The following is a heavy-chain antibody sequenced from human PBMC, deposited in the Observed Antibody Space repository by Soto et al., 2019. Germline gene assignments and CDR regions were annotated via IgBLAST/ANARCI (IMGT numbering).Heavy chain of an antibody. J-gene: IGHJ6*02. V-gene: IGHV3-23*01. CDR3: AKDQLAAAQYYYYYGMDV. D-gene: IGHD6-25*01. CDR1: GFTFSSYA. Sequence: PGVSLRLTCAASGFTFSSYAMSWVRQAPGKGLEWVSAISGSGGSTYYADSVKGRFTISRDNSKNTLYLQMNSLRAEDTAVYYCAKDQLAAAQYYYYYGMDVWGQGTTVTVSS. CDR2: ISGSGGST.